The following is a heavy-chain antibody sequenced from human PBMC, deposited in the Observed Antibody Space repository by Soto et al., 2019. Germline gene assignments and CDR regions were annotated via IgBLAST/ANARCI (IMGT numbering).Heavy chain of an antibody. CDR2: INSDGSST. J-gene: IGHJ4*02. CDR1: GFTFSSHW. CDR3: ARDSSPYFDFWSGFYTYFDY. D-gene: IGHD3-3*01. V-gene: IGHV3-74*01. Sequence: QPGGSLRLSCAVSGFTFSSHWMHWVRQAPGKGLVWVSRINSDGSSTNYADSVKGRFTISRDNAKKTLYLQMNSLRADDTAVYYCARDSSPYFDFWSGFYTYFDYWGQGALVPVSS.